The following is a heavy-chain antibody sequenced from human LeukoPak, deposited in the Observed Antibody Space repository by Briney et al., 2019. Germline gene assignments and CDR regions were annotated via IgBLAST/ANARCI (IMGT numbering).Heavy chain of an antibody. CDR3: ATSFIAASGDWFDT. J-gene: IGHJ5*02. CDR2: FSPTGNT. D-gene: IGHD6-13*01. Sequence: SDTLSLTCSVSGDSIRRYSCYWIRKPAGKTQAWIGHFSPTGNTYHNPPLQSRVTVSLDKSKNLFSLKLTSVTAADTAVYFCATSFIAASGDWFDTWGQGILVTVSS. CDR1: GDSIRRYS. V-gene: IGHV4-4*07.